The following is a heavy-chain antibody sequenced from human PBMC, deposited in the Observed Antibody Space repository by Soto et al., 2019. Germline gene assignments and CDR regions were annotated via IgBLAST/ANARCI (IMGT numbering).Heavy chain of an antibody. CDR1: GFTFSSYA. Sequence: PGGSLRLSCAASGFTFSSYAMHWVRQAPGKGLEWVAVISYDGSNKYYADSVKGRFTISRDNSKNTLYLQMNSLRAEDTAVYYCARHSSSGPGAFDIWGQGTMVTVPS. CDR2: ISYDGSNK. CDR3: ARHSSSGPGAFDI. J-gene: IGHJ3*02. V-gene: IGHV3-30-3*01. D-gene: IGHD6-13*01.